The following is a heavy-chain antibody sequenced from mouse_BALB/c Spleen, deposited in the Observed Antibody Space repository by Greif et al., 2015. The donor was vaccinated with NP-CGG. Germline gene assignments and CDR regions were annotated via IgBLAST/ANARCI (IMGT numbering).Heavy chain of an antibody. CDR2: INPGSGGT. V-gene: IGHV1-54*01. J-gene: IGHJ1*01. Sequence: VMLVESGAELVRPGTSVKVSCKASGYAFTNYLIEWVKQRPGQGLEWIGVINPGSGGTNYNEKFKGKATLTADKSSSTAYMQFSSLTSDDSAVYFCATNWERYFDVWGAGTTVTVSS. D-gene: IGHD4-1*01. CDR1: GYAFTNYL. CDR3: ATNWERYFDV.